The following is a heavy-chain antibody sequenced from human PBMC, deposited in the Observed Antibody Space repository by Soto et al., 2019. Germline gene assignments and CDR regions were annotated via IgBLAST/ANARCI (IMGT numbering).Heavy chain of an antibody. CDR3: ARSVFP. CDR1: GGSISSGSYY. J-gene: IGHJ5*02. CDR2: IYYIGST. V-gene: IGHV4-31*03. Sequence: QVQLQESGPGLVKPSQTLSLTCTVSGGSISSGSYYWNWIRQHPGKGLEWIGYIYYIGSTYYNPYLKSRGTIALDPSKNQFSLKLSSVTAADPAVYYCARSVFPWGQGTLVTVSS.